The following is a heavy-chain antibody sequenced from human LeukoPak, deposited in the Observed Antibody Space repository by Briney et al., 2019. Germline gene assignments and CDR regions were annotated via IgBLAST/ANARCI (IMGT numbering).Heavy chain of an antibody. CDR1: GFTFGDYA. Sequence: GRSLRLSCTASGFTFGDYAMSWVRQAPGKGLEWVSAISGSGGSTYYADSVKGRFTISRDNSKNTLYLQMNSLRAEDTAVYYCAKAGYCSGGSCYSIDYWGQGTLVTVSS. D-gene: IGHD2-15*01. J-gene: IGHJ4*02. CDR2: ISGSGGST. CDR3: AKAGYCSGGSCYSIDY. V-gene: IGHV3-23*01.